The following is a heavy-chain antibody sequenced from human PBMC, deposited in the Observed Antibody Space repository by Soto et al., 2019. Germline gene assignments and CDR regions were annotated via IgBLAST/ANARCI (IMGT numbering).Heavy chain of an antibody. Sequence: ASVKVSCKATGYTFNSYGITWVRQAPGQRLEWMGWINAGNGNTKYSQKFQGRVTITRDTSASTAYMELSSLRSEDTAVYYCARDFHSSGWYVFDYWGQGTLVTVSS. V-gene: IGHV1-3*01. CDR1: GYTFNSYG. J-gene: IGHJ4*02. CDR2: INAGNGNT. D-gene: IGHD6-19*01. CDR3: ARDFHSSGWYVFDY.